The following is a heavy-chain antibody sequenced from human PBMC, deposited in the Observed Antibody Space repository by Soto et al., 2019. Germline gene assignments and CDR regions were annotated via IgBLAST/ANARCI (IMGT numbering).Heavy chain of an antibody. CDR2: ISSSSSYI. CDR3: ARTLDNDFWSGYAYYYGMDV. Sequence: PGGSLRLSCAASGFTFSSYSMNWVRQAPGKGLEWVSSISSSSSYIYYADSVKGRFTISRDNAKNSLYLQMNSLRAEDTAVYYCARTLDNDFWSGYAYYYGMDVWGQGTTVTVSS. D-gene: IGHD3-3*01. CDR1: GFTFSSYS. J-gene: IGHJ6*02. V-gene: IGHV3-21*01.